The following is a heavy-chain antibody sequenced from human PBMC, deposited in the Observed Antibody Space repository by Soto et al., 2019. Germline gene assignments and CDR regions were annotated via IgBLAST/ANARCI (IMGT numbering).Heavy chain of an antibody. CDR2: IYYSGST. Sequence: SETLSLTCTVSGGSISSYYWSWIRQPPGKGLEWIGYIYYSGSTNYNPSLKSRVTISVDTSKNQFSLKLSSVTAADTAVYYCARDRMGEYYGSGSYIYYYYYMDVWGKGTTVTVSS. CDR1: GGSISSYY. D-gene: IGHD3-10*01. J-gene: IGHJ6*03. CDR3: ARDRMGEYYGSGSYIYYYYYMDV. V-gene: IGHV4-59*01.